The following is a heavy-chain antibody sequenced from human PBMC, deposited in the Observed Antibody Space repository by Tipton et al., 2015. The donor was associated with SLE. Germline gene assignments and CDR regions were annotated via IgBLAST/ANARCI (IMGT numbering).Heavy chain of an antibody. D-gene: IGHD3-3*01. J-gene: IGHJ3*02. Sequence: TLSLTCHVSGDSIRSDSHYWGWIRQPPGRGLEWIGSIDYGGHTYYSPSLKTRLAISIDTSMNQFSLKLSSVTAADTAVYYCASGRGDNDFWSRDDAFDIWGPGTMVTVSS. CDR2: IDYGGHT. CDR3: ASGRGDNDFWSRDDAFDI. CDR1: GDSIRSDSHY. V-gene: IGHV4-39*07.